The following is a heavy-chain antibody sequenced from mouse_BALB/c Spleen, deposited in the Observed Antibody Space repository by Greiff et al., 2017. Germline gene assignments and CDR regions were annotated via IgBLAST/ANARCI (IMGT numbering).Heavy chain of an antibody. J-gene: IGHJ3*01. D-gene: IGHD1-1*01. Sequence: DVKLVESGGGLVQPGGSLKLSCAASGFTFSSYTMSWVRQTPEKRLEWVAYISNGGGSTYYPDTVKGRFTISRDNAKNTLYLQMSSLKSEDTAMYYCARDGSSPAWFAYWGQGTLVTVSA. CDR2: ISNGGGST. CDR1: GFTFSSYT. CDR3: ARDGSSPAWFAY. V-gene: IGHV5-12-2*01.